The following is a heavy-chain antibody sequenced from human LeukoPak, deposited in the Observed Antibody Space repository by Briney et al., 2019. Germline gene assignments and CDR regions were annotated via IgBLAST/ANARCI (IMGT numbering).Heavy chain of an antibody. CDR2: IYYSGST. CDR1: GGSISSYY. V-gene: IGHV4-59*01. CDR3: ARRSYGEGWPFDY. Sequence: SETLSLTCTVSGGSISSYYWSWIRQPPGKGLEWMGNIYYSGSTNYNPSLKSRVTISVDTSKKQLSLKLSSVTAADTAVYYCARRSYGEGWPFDYWGQGTLVTVSS. D-gene: IGHD1-26*01. J-gene: IGHJ4*02.